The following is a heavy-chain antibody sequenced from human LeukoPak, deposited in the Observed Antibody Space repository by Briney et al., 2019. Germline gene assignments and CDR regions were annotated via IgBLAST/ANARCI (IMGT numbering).Heavy chain of an antibody. V-gene: IGHV3-13*01. CDR3: ARDALWFGGPGAFDI. D-gene: IGHD3-10*01. J-gene: IGHJ3*02. CDR2: IGTAGDT. CDR1: GFTFSSYD. Sequence: PGGSLRLSCAASGFTFSSYDMHWVRQATGKGLEWVSAIGTAGDTYYPGSVKGRFTISRENAKNSLYLQMNSLRAGDTAVYYCARDALWFGGPGAFDIWGQGTMVTVSS.